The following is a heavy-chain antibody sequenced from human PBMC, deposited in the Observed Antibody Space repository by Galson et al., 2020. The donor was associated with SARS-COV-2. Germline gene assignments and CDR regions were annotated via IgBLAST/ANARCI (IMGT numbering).Heavy chain of an antibody. CDR2: VRFDGNNK. CDR3: GGGPPATDY. Sequence: GGSLRLSCAASGFTFNKHDMHWVRQAPGKGLEWLAFVRFDGNNKFYSDSVRGRFTISRDNSKNTLHLHMSSLRVEDTAVYYCGGGPPATDYWGQGALVTVSS. D-gene: IGHD2-15*01. V-gene: IGHV3-30*02. CDR1: GFTFNKHD. J-gene: IGHJ4*02.